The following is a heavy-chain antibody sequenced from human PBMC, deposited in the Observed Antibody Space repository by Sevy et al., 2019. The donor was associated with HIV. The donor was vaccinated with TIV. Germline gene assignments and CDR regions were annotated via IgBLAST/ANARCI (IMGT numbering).Heavy chain of an antibody. Sequence: SETLSLTCTVSGGSISSSSYYWGWIRQPPGKGLEWIGSIYYSGSTYYNPSLKSRVTISVDTSKNQFSLKLSSVTAADTAVYYCARLTATALGFAYYFDYWGQGTLVTVSS. V-gene: IGHV4-39*01. CDR1: GGSISSSSYY. D-gene: IGHD5-18*01. J-gene: IGHJ4*02. CDR2: IYYSGST. CDR3: ARLTATALGFAYYFDY.